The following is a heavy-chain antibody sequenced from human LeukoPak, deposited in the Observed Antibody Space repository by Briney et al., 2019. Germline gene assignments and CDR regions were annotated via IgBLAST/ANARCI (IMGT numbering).Heavy chain of an antibody. V-gene: IGHV3-53*04. J-gene: IGHJ4*02. CDR2: IYSSGST. CDR3: VYVDTVMATGDY. Sequence: GGSLRLSCAASGFTVSNNYMNWVRQAPGKGLEWVSVIYSSGSTYYADSVKGRFTISRHNSKNTLYLQMNSLRPEDTAVYYCVYVDTVMATGDYWGQGTLATVSS. D-gene: IGHD5-18*01. CDR1: GFTVSNNY.